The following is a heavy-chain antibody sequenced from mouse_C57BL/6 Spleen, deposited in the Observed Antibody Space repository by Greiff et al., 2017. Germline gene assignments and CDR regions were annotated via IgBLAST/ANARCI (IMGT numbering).Heavy chain of an antibody. Sequence: QVQLQQSGAELAKPGASVKLSCKASGYTFTSYWMHWVNQRPVQGLEWIGYINPSSGYTKYNQKFKDKATLTADKSSSTAYMQLSSLTYEDSAVYYCARWPPGGNYERSAMDYWGQGTSVTVSS. D-gene: IGHD2-1*01. CDR3: ARWPPGGNYERSAMDY. V-gene: IGHV1-7*01. CDR1: GYTFTSYW. J-gene: IGHJ4*01. CDR2: INPSSGYT.